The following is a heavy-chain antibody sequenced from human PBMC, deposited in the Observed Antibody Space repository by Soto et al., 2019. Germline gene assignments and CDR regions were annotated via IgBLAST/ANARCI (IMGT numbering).Heavy chain of an antibody. CDR1: GYSVSSNSAA. J-gene: IGHJ5*02. CDR3: ARRESGYDPPGWFDP. D-gene: IGHD5-12*01. Sequence: SQTLSLTCAISGYSVSSNSAAWNWIRQSPSIGLEWLGVTYYRSKWYNDYAVSVKSRITINPDTSKNQFSLQLKSVTPEDTAVYYCARRESGYDPPGWFDPWGQGTLVTVPS. V-gene: IGHV6-1*01. CDR2: TYYRSKWYN.